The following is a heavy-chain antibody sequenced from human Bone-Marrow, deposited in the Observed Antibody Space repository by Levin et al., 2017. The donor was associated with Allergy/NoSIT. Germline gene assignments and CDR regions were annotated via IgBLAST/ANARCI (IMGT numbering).Heavy chain of an antibody. Sequence: GESLKISCAASGFTFSSYAMHWVRQAPGKGLEWVAVISYDGSNKYYADSVKGRFTISRDNSKNTLYLQMNSLRAEDTAVYYCARDGSSSSWGYYFDYWGQGTLVTVSS. CDR2: ISYDGSNK. J-gene: IGHJ4*02. D-gene: IGHD6-6*01. CDR3: ARDGSSSSWGYYFDY. CDR1: GFTFSSYA. V-gene: IGHV3-30-3*01.